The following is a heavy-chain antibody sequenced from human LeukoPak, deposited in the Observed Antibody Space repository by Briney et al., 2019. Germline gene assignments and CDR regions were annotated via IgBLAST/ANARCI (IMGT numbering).Heavy chain of an antibody. CDR1: GYTFTGYY. CDR3: ARPYCSGGSCHDYFDY. V-gene: IGHV1-2*02. D-gene: IGHD2-15*01. J-gene: IGHJ4*02. Sequence: GASVKVSCKASGYTFTGYYMHWVRQAPGQGLEWMGWINPNSGGTNYAQKFQGRVTMTRDMSTSTVYMELSSLRSEDTAVYYCARPYCSGGSCHDYFDYWGQGTLVTVSP. CDR2: INPNSGGT.